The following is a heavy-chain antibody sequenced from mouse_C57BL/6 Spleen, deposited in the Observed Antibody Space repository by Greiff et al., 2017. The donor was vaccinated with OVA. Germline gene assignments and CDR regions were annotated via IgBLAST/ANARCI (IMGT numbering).Heavy chain of an antibody. Sequence: EVHLVESGGGLVKPGGSLKLSCAASGFTFSSYIMSWVRQTPEKRLEWVATISGGGGNTYYPDSVKGRFTISRDNAKNTLYLQMSSLRSEDTALYYCARRGIYYGNYDYFDYWGQGTTLTVSS. V-gene: IGHV5-9*01. J-gene: IGHJ2*01. CDR1: GFTFSSYI. CDR2: ISGGGGNT. D-gene: IGHD2-1*01. CDR3: ARRGIYYGNYDYFDY.